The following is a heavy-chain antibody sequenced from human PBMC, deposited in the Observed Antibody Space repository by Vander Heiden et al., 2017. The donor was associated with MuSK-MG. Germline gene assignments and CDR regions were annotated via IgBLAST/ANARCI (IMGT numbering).Heavy chain of an antibody. Sequence: QVQLVQSGAEVKKPGASVKVSCKASGYTFTSYYMPWVRQAPGQGLEWMGIINPSGGSTSYAQKFQGRVTMTRDTSTSTVYMELSSLRSEDTAVYYCASQYSSSWYPRGFDYWGQGTLVTVSS. D-gene: IGHD6-13*01. J-gene: IGHJ4*02. CDR3: ASQYSSSWYPRGFDY. V-gene: IGHV1-46*01. CDR2: INPSGGST. CDR1: GYTFTSYY.